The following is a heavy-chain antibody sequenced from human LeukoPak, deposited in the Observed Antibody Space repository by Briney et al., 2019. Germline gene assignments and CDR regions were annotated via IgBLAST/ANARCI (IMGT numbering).Heavy chain of an antibody. CDR2: IYYSGST. V-gene: IGHV4-59*01. CDR3: ARGIAGGYSSSWYARPLGFYFDY. CDR1: GGSISSYY. J-gene: IGHJ4*02. D-gene: IGHD6-13*01. Sequence: MSSETLSLTCTVSGGSISSYYWSWIRQPRGKGLEWIGYIYYSGSTNYNPSLKSRVTISVDTSKNQFSLKLSSVTAADTAVYYCARGIAGGYSSSWYARPLGFYFDYWGQGTLVTVSS.